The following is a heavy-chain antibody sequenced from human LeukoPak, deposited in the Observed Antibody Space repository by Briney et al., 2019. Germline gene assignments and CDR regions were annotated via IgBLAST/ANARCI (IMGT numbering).Heavy chain of an antibody. J-gene: IGHJ4*02. CDR2: VSPNSGNT. CDR1: GYTFLHHD. CDR3: ARINGRGNGWLRPLDY. V-gene: IGHV1-8*01. D-gene: IGHD6-19*01. Sequence: GASVKVSCKASGYTFLHHDINWVLQVTGQGLEWMAWVSPNSGNTGYAQKFKGRVTLTIDTSINTAYMELSSLRSEDTGVYYSARINGRGNGWLRPLDYWGQGTLVTVPS.